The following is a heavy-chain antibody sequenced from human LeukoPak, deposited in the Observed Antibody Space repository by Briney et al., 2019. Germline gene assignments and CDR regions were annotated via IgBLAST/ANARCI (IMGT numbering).Heavy chain of an antibody. CDR2: IYYSGST. CDR3: AREGQYCSGGSCYSMGYYGTDV. Sequence: SETLSLTCTVSGGSISSGDYYWSWIRQPPGKGLEWIGYIYYSGSTYYNPSLKSRVTISVDTSKNQFSLKLSSVTAADTAVYYCAREGQYCSGGSCYSMGYYGTDVWGKGTTVTVSS. J-gene: IGHJ6*04. D-gene: IGHD2-15*01. V-gene: IGHV4-30-4*01. CDR1: GGSISSGDYY.